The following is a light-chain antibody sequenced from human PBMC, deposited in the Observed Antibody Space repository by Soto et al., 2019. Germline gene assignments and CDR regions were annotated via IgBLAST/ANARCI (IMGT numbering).Light chain of an antibody. CDR2: EVN. CDR1: RSDVGGYNY. V-gene: IGLV2-14*01. Sequence: QSVLTQPASVSGSPGQSITISCTGTRSDVGGYNYVSWYQQHPGKAPKLMIYEVNNRPSGVSGRFSGSKSGNTASLTISGLQAEDEADYYCSSYRDRNTYVFGTGTQLTVL. J-gene: IGLJ1*01. CDR3: SSYRDRNTYV.